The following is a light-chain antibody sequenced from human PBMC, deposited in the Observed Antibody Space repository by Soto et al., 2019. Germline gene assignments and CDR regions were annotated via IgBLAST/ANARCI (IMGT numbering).Light chain of an antibody. Sequence: QSVLTEPASVSGSPGQSITISCTGTSSDIGDYDYVSWYQQRPGRAPKLMIYEVRYRPSGVSNRFSGSKSGNTASLTISGLXAEDEADYYCCSYTRTSNHYFFGSGTKVTVL. CDR1: SSDIGDYDY. J-gene: IGLJ1*01. CDR2: EVR. CDR3: CSYTRTSNHYF. V-gene: IGLV2-14*01.